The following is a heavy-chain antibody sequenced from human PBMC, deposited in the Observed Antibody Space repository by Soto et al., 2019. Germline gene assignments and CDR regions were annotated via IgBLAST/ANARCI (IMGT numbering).Heavy chain of an antibody. V-gene: IGHV5-51*01. D-gene: IGHD2-15*01. CDR1: GYSFTIYW. CDR2: IHPGDSDT. J-gene: IGHJ6*02. CDR3: ARTPGXEVAASLEYYYFSGMDV. Sequence: GESLKISCEASGYSFTIYWIGWGRQMPGKGLEWMGIIHPGDSDTKYSPSFQGQVTISVDKSITTAYLQWSSLKASDTAMYYCARTPGXEVAASLEYYYFSGMDVWGQGTTVTVSS.